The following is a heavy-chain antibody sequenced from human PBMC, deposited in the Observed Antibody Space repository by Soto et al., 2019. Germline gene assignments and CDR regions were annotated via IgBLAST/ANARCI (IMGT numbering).Heavy chain of an antibody. V-gene: IGHV1-69*12. CDR2: IIPIFGTA. J-gene: IGHJ6*02. Sequence: QVQLVQSGAEVKKPGSSVKVSCKASGGTFSSYAISWVRQAPGQGLEWMGGIIPIFGTANYAQKFQGRVTITADESTSTAYMELSSLRSEDTAVYYCARVRIVATIRQERVVADSETFEYYYGMDVWGQGTTVTVSS. CDR3: ARVRIVATIRQERVVADSETFEYYYGMDV. CDR1: GGTFSSYA. D-gene: IGHD5-12*01.